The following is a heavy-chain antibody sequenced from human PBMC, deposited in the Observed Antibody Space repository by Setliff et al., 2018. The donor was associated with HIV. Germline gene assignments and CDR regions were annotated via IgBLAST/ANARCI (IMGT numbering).Heavy chain of an antibody. D-gene: IGHD1-26*01. CDR1: GGSISSDY. Sequence: SETLSLTCTVSGGSISSDYWSWIRQPPGKGLEWIGYVYHSGSTHYNPSLKSRVTISLDTSKNQFSMKLRSVTAADTAVYYCARLRSELCVFDYWGQGTLVTVSS. V-gene: IGHV4-59*08. CDR2: VYHSGST. J-gene: IGHJ4*02. CDR3: ARLRSELCVFDY.